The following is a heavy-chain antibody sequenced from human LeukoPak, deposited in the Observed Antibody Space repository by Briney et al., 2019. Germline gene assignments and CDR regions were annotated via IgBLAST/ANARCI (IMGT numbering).Heavy chain of an antibody. J-gene: IGHJ4*02. CDR2: INNDGTAT. V-gene: IGHV3-74*01. CDR1: GFTFSAYW. Sequence: GSLRLSCAASGFTFSAYWMHWVRQVPGKGLVWVSRINNDGTATFFADSVKGRFTISRDNAKNTLYLQMDSLRAEDTAMYYCAREILEPGKTHEYWGQGALVTVSS. CDR3: AREILEPGKTHEY. D-gene: IGHD1-1*01.